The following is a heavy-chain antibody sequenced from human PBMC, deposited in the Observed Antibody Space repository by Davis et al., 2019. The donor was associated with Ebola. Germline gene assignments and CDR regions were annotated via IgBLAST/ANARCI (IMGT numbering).Heavy chain of an antibody. CDR1: GYTFTGYY. V-gene: IGHV1-46*01. D-gene: IGHD3-22*01. Sequence: ASVKVSCKASGYTFTGYYMHWVRQAPGQGLEWMGIINPSGGSTSYAQKFQGRVTMTRDTSTSTVYMELSSLRSEDTAVYYCARGELHDSSGYYRLICGDYWGQGTLVTVSS. J-gene: IGHJ4*02. CDR2: INPSGGST. CDR3: ARGELHDSSGYYRLICGDY.